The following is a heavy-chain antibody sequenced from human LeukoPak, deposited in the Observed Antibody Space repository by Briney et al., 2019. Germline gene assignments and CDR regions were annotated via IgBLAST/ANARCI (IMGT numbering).Heavy chain of an antibody. Sequence: SVKVSCKASGGTFSSYTISWVRQAPGQGLEWMGRIIPILGIANYAQKFQGRVTITADKSTSTAYMELSSLRSEDTAVYYCARRYVDTAGYMDVWGKGTTVTVSS. CDR1: GGTFSSYT. CDR3: ARRYVDTAGYMDV. CDR2: IIPILGIA. D-gene: IGHD5-18*01. J-gene: IGHJ6*03. V-gene: IGHV1-69*02.